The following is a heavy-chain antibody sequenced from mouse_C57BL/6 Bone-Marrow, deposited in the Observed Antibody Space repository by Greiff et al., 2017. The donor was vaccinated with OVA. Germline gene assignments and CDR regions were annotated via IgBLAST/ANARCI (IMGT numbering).Heavy chain of an antibody. CDR2: ISSGGDYI. CDR3: TRTAPEYYFDY. D-gene: IGHD3-2*01. V-gene: IGHV5-9-1*02. CDR1: GFTFSSYA. J-gene: IGHJ2*01. Sequence: EVKLMESGEGLVKPGGSLKLSCAASGFTFSSYAMSWVRQTPEKRLEWVAYISSGGDYIYYADTVKGRFTISRDNARNTLYLQMSSLKSEDTAMYYCTRTAPEYYFDYWGQGTTLTVSS.